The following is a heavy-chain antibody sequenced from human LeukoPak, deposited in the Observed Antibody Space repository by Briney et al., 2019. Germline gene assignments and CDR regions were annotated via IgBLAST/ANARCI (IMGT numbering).Heavy chain of an antibody. CDR3: ARVFPRSFGYFDY. J-gene: IGHJ4*02. CDR2: IYYSGST. D-gene: IGHD2/OR15-2a*01. V-gene: IGHV4-59*01. Sequence: PSETLSLTCTVSGGSISSYYWSWIRQPPGKGLEWIGYIYYSGSTNYNPSLKSRVTISVDTSKNQFSLKLSSVTAADTAVYYCARVFPRSFGYFDYWGQGTLVTVSS. CDR1: GGSISSYY.